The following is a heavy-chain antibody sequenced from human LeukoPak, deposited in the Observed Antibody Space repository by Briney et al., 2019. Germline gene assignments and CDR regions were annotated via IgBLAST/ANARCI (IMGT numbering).Heavy chain of an antibody. Sequence: PSETLSLTCAVYGGSFSGYYWSWIRQPPGKGLEWIGEINHSGSTNYNPSLKSRVTISVDTSKNQFSLKLSSVTAADTAVYYCARGRVGSRAFDIWGQGTMVTVSS. CDR1: GGSFSGYY. V-gene: IGHV4-34*01. CDR3: ARGRVGSRAFDI. CDR2: INHSGST. J-gene: IGHJ3*02. D-gene: IGHD1-26*01.